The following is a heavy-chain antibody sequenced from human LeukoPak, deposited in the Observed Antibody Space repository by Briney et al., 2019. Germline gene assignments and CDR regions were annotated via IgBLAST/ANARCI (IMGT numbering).Heavy chain of an antibody. V-gene: IGHV3-66*01. Sequence: GGSLRLSCAASGFTVSSNYMSWVRQAPGKGLEWVSIIYSGGSIYYAGSVKGRFTISRDNSKNTLYLQMNSLRAEDTAVYYCARIYGSGRVFDPWGQGTLVTVSS. CDR3: ARIYGSGRVFDP. J-gene: IGHJ5*02. CDR1: GFTVSSNY. D-gene: IGHD3-10*01. CDR2: IYSGGSI.